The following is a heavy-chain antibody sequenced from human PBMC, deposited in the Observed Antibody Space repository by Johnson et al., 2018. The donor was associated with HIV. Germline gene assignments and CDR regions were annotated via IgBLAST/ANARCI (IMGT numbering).Heavy chain of an antibody. Sequence: VQLVESGGGLVQPGGSLRLSCAASGFTVSSNYMSWVRQAPGKGLEWVANIKQDGSERYYVDSVKGRFTISRDNAKNSLYLQMNSLRVEDTAVYYCARISGWYSPAFDIWGQGTMVTVSS. CDR3: ARISGWYSPAFDI. CDR2: IKQDGSER. CDR1: GFTVSSNY. D-gene: IGHD6-19*01. J-gene: IGHJ3*02. V-gene: IGHV3-7*01.